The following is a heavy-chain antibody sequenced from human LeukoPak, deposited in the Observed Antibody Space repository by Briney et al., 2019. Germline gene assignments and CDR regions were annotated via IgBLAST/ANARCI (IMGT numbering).Heavy chain of an antibody. D-gene: IGHD6-13*01. CDR3: ARARIAAAGDYFDY. J-gene: IGHJ4*02. CDR2: IIPIFGTA. V-gene: IGHV1-69*06. Sequence: ASVKVSCKASGGTFSSYAISWVRQAPGQGLEWMGGIIPIFGTANYAQKFQGRVTITPDKSTSTAYMELSSLRSEDTAVYYCARARIAAAGDYFDYWGQGTLVTVSS. CDR1: GGTFSSYA.